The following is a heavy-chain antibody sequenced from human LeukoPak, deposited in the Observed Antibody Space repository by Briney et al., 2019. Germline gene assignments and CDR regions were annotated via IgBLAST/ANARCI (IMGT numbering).Heavy chain of an antibody. CDR2: IRSSSSYI. J-gene: IGHJ1*01. Sequence: GGSLRLSCAASGFTFSSYSMNWVGQAPGKGLEWVSSIRSSSSYIYYADSVKGRFTISRDNAKNSLYLQMNSHRAEDTGVYYCARGVAAAGTTRKQNWGQGAVVPVS. D-gene: IGHD6-13*01. V-gene: IGHV3-21*01. CDR1: GFTFSSYS. CDR3: ARGVAAAGTTRKQN.